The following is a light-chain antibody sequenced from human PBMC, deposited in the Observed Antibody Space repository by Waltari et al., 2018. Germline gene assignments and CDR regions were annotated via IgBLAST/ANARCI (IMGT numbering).Light chain of an antibody. V-gene: IGKV1-9*01. J-gene: IGKJ5*01. CDR2: AAS. Sequence: IQLTQSPSSLSASVGDRVTITCRASQGVSTYLAWYQHKPGRAPKLLISAASTLQSGVPSRFSASGSGIDFTLTINSLQPQDFATYYCQQFNNYPSTFGQGTRLEIQ. CDR1: QGVSTY. CDR3: QQFNNYPST.